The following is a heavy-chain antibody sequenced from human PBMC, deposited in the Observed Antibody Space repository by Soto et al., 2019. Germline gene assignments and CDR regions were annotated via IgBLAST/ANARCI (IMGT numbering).Heavy chain of an antibody. D-gene: IGHD2-15*01. CDR3: ATRLGYCSGGSCVYYYYGMDV. V-gene: IGHV1-24*01. Sequence: GASVKVSCKVSGYTLTELSMHWVRQAPGKGLEWMGGFDPEDGETIYAQKFRGRVTMTEDTSTDTAYMELSSLRSEDTAVYYCATRLGYCSGGSCVYYYYGMDVWGQGTTVTVSS. CDR1: GYTLTELS. CDR2: FDPEDGET. J-gene: IGHJ6*02.